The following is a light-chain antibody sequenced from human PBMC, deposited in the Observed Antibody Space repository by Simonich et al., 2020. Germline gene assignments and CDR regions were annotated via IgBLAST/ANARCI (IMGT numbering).Light chain of an antibody. Sequence: QSVLTQPPSVSGAPGQRVTISCTGSSSNIGAGYDVHWYQQLPGTAPKLLIYDNSNRPSGVPDRFSGSKSGTSASLAITGLQAEDEADYYCCSYAGSSTFVVFGGGTKLTVL. V-gene: IGLV1-40*01. J-gene: IGLJ2*01. CDR2: DNS. CDR3: CSYAGSSTFVV. CDR1: SSNIGAGYD.